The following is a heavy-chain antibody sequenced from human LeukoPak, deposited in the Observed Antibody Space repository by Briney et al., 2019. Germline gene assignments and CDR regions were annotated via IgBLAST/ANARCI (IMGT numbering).Heavy chain of an antibody. D-gene: IGHD3-16*01. CDR3: ARDQHNGGSDAFDI. V-gene: IGHV3-48*04. CDR2: ISSSSSTI. CDR1: GFTFSSYS. J-gene: IGHJ3*02. Sequence: GGSLRLSCAASGFTFSSYSINWVRQAPGKGLEWVSYISSSSSTIYYADSVKGRFTISRDNAKNSLYLQMNSLRAEDTAVYYCARDQHNGGSDAFDIWGQGTMVTVSS.